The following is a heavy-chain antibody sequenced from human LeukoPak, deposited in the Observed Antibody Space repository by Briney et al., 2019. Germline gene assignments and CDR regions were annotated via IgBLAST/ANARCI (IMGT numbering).Heavy chain of an antibody. D-gene: IGHD4-17*01. Sequence: PGGSLRLSCATAGFAFKTYSMSWVRQAPGRGLECVASISNSANFMYYLDSVKGRFTISRDNAKNSLYLQMNSLRAEDTAVYYCARGESTTVTTRNWFDPWGQGTLVTVSS. CDR3: ARGESTTVTTRNWFDP. J-gene: IGHJ5*02. CDR1: GFAFKTYS. V-gene: IGHV3-21*01. CDR2: ISNSANFM.